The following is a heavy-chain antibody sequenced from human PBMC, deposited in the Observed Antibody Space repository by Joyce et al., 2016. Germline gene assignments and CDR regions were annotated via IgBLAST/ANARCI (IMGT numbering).Heavy chain of an antibody. D-gene: IGHD3-10*01. CDR2: TIPFFGAP. Sequence: QVQLVQSGAEVKKPGSSVQLSCRASGGTPGTYAITGVRHAPGQGLGWVGGTIPFFGAPNYAQKFQDRVTFSADESTRTAYMDLTSLRSEDTAIYYCAMISMVQGVIFHWFDPWGQGTLVTVSS. CDR3: AMISMVQGVIFHWFDP. V-gene: IGHV1-69*01. CDR1: GGTPGTYA. J-gene: IGHJ5*02.